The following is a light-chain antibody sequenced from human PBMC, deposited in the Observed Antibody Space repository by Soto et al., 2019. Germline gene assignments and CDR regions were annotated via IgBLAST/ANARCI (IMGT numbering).Light chain of an antibody. Sequence: DIHMTQSPSSLSASVGDRVTITCRASQSISSYLNWYQQKPGKAPKLLIYAASSLQSGVPSRFSGSGSGKDFTLTISSLQPEDFATYYCKQSYSTPKFGQGTKVDIK. CDR1: QSISSY. CDR3: KQSYSTPK. CDR2: AAS. V-gene: IGKV1-39*01. J-gene: IGKJ1*01.